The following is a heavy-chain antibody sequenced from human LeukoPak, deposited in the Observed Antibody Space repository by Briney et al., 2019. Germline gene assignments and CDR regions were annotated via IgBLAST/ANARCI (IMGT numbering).Heavy chain of an antibody. D-gene: IGHD1-26*01. CDR1: GGSISSYY. J-gene: IGHJ4*02. Sequence: KSSETLSLTCTVSGGSISSYYWSWIRQPPGEGLEWIGYIYYSGSTNYNPPLKSRVTISVDTSKNQFSLKLSSVTAADTAVYYCARGRGFYYSGSYDSFDYWGQGTLVTVSS. CDR2: IYYSGST. V-gene: IGHV4-59*01. CDR3: ARGRGFYYSGSYDSFDY.